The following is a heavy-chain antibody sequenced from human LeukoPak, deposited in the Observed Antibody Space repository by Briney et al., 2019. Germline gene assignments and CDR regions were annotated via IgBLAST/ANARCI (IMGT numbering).Heavy chain of an antibody. D-gene: IGHD2-15*01. Sequence: SETLSLTCTISGGSISRHHWSWIRQPPGKGLECIGYIHDSGRTNYNPSLKSRVTVSVDTSKIQFSLRLNSVTAADTAVYYCARIHRAAFGLYYYYYMDVWGKGTTVTVSS. CDR1: GGSISRHH. V-gene: IGHV4-59*11. J-gene: IGHJ6*03. CDR2: IHDSGRT. CDR3: ARIHRAAFGLYYYYYMDV.